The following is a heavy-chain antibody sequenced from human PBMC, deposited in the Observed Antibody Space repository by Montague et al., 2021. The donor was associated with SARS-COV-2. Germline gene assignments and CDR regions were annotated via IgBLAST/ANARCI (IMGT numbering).Heavy chain of an antibody. D-gene: IGHD1-26*01. CDR2: MYYSGRT. J-gene: IGHJ6*03. CDR3: ARVSVGYSGSNTYHYYMDV. CDR1: GGSISSYY. V-gene: IGHV4-59*01. Sequence: SETLSLTCTVSGGSISSYYWSWIRQHPGKGLEWIGYMYYSGRTNYNASLKSRVTISVDTSKKEFSLKLSSVTAADTAVYYCARVSVGYSGSNTYHYYMDVWGKGSTVTVS.